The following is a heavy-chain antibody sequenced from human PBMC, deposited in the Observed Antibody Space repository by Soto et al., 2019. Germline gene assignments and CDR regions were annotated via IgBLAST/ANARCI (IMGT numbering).Heavy chain of an antibody. D-gene: IGHD3-9*01. V-gene: IGHV3-20*04. CDR1: GCTCDDYG. J-gene: IGHJ4*02. Sequence: GVSLRVSWAASGCTCDDYGMSWVSQAPGKGLEWVSGINWNGGSTGYADSVKGRFTISRDNAKNSLYLQMNSLRAEDTALYYCARDRDDILTGYYVLPFDYWGQGTLVTVSS. CDR2: INWNGGST. CDR3: ARDRDDILTGYYVLPFDY.